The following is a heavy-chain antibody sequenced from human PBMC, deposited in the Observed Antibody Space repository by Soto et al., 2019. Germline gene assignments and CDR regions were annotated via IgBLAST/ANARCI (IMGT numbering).Heavy chain of an antibody. CDR2: IYYSGST. D-gene: IGHD3-3*01. Sequence: SETLSLTCTVSGGSISSSSYYWGWIRQPPGKGLEWIGSIYYSGSTYYNPSLKSRVTISVDTSKNQFSLKLSSVTAADTAVYYCARLSSTYDFWSGYYYWFDPWGQGTHVTVSS. CDR3: ARLSSTYDFWSGYYYWFDP. J-gene: IGHJ5*02. V-gene: IGHV4-39*01. CDR1: GGSISSSSYY.